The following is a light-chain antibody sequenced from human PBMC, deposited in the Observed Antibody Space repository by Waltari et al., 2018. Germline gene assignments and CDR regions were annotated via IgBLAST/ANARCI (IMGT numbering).Light chain of an antibody. Sequence: SSVLNQPPSVSVAPGQTATITCGGDNIGSKSVHWYQQKAGQAPVVVVFADDDRPSGIPERFSGSKSGNTATLTITRVEGGDEADFYCQVWDSSSDHVVFGGGTKLTVL. CDR1: NIGSKS. CDR2: ADD. J-gene: IGLJ2*01. V-gene: IGLV3-21*02. CDR3: QVWDSSSDHVV.